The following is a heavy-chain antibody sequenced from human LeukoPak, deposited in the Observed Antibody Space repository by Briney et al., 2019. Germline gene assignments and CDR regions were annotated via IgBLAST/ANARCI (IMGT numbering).Heavy chain of an antibody. Sequence: ASVKVSCKASGYTFTSYDINWVRQATGQGLEWMGWMNPNSGNTNYAQKLQGRVTMTTDTSTSTAYMELRSLRSDDTAVYYCARDPHGGSYFDYWGQGTLVTVSS. V-gene: IGHV1-18*01. D-gene: IGHD1-26*01. CDR3: ARDPHGGSYFDY. CDR1: GYTFTSYD. CDR2: MNPNSGNT. J-gene: IGHJ4*02.